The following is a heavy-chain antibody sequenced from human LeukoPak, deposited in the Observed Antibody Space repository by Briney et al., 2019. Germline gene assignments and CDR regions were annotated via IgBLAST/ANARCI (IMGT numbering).Heavy chain of an antibody. V-gene: IGHV3-23*01. Sequence: VCALRVSCAVYGFTFRRDTKGWSSRWPGKGLIWVPAIIGSGGITNYVDSVKGRFTISRDNAKNTLYLEMNSLRVEDTAVYYCVIGGYGSGRVYWGQGTLVTVSS. CDR3: VIGGYGSGRVY. CDR1: GFTFRRDT. J-gene: IGHJ4*02. D-gene: IGHD2-15*01. CDR2: IIGSGGIT.